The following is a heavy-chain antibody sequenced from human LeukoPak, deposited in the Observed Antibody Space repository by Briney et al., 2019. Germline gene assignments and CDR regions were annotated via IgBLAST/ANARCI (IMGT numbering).Heavy chain of an antibody. CDR2: IGGSGGTT. J-gene: IGHJ4*02. V-gene: IGHV3-23*01. D-gene: IGHD6-19*01. Sequence: AGGSLRLSCAASGFTFSGYAMNWVRQAPGKGLEWVSAIGGSGGTTYYAGSVKGRFTISRDNSKNTLYLQMNTLRAEDTAIYYCAKDKPYSSGWRGDSDYWGQGTLVTVSS. CDR1: GFTFSGYA. CDR3: AKDKPYSSGWRGDSDY.